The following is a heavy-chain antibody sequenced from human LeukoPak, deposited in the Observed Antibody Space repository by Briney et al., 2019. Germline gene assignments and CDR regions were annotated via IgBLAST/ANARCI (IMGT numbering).Heavy chain of an antibody. CDR2: IGYDGSNK. Sequence: GGSLRLSCAASGFTFTNYGMHWVRHAPGKGLEWVAFIGYDGSNKYYADSVKGRFTVSRDKSKNTLYLQMNSLRTEDTAVYYCAKGLYYKDRSGYPAWGQGTLVT. D-gene: IGHD3-22*01. CDR3: AKGLYYKDRSGYPA. V-gene: IGHV3-30*02. CDR1: GFTFTNYG. J-gene: IGHJ5*02.